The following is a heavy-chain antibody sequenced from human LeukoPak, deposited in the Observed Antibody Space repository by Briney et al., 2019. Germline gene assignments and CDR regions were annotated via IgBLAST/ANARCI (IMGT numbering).Heavy chain of an antibody. D-gene: IGHD2-2*01. CDR1: GGSFSGYY. V-gene: IGHV4-34*01. Sequence: SETLSLTCAVYGGSFSGYYWSWIRQPPGKGLEWIGEINHSGSTNYNPSLKSRVTISVDTSKNQFSLKLSSVTAADTAVYYCAREVVPAAMLDYWGQGTLVTVSS. J-gene: IGHJ4*02. CDR3: AREVVPAAMLDY. CDR2: INHSGST.